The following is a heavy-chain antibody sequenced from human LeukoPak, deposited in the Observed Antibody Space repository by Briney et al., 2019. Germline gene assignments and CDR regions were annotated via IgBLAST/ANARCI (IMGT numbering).Heavy chain of an antibody. Sequence: GRSLRLSCAASGFTFSSYAMHWVRQAPGKGLEWVAVISYDGSNKYYADSVKGRFTISRDNSKNTLYLQMNSLRAEDTAVYYCAGVRRRIASDAFDIWGQGTMVTVSS. V-gene: IGHV3-30-3*01. J-gene: IGHJ3*02. D-gene: IGHD6-13*01. CDR2: ISYDGSNK. CDR1: GFTFSSYA. CDR3: AGVRRRIASDAFDI.